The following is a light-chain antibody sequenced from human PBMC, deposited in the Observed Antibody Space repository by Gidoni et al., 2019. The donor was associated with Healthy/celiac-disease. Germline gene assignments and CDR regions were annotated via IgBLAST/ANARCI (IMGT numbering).Light chain of an antibody. Sequence: EIVLTQSPATLSLSPGERATLSCRASQSVSSSYLAWYQQKPGQAPRLLIYGASSRATGIPDRCSGSGSGTDFTLTISRLEPEDFSVYYCQQYGSSSYTFGQGTKLEIK. CDR2: GAS. J-gene: IGKJ2*01. V-gene: IGKV3-20*01. CDR1: QSVSSSY. CDR3: QQYGSSSYT.